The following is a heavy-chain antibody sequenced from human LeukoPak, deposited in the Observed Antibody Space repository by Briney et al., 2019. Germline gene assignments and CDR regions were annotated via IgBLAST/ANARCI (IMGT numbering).Heavy chain of an antibody. CDR1: GFTFDDYA. V-gene: IGHV3-9*01. D-gene: IGHD2-21*02. CDR2: ISWNSGSI. CDR3: AKDTEGGDLDY. Sequence: PGGSLRLSCAASGFTFDDYAMHWVRQAPGKGLEWVSGISWNSGSIGYADSVKGRFTISRDNAKNSLYLQMNSLRAEDTALYYCAKDTEGGDLDYWGQGTLVTVSS. J-gene: IGHJ4*02.